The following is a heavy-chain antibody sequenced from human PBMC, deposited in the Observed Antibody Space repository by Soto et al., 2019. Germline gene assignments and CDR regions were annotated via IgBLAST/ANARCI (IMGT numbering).Heavy chain of an antibody. CDR1: GFTFTRYS. CDR3: ARESEDLTSNFDY. CDR2: ISSTTNYI. J-gene: IGHJ4*02. Sequence: EVQLVESGGGLVKPGGSLRLSCAASGFTFTRYSMNWVRQAPGKGLEWVSSISSTTNYIYYGGSMKGRFTISRDNATKSLYLEMNSLRAEDTAVYYCARESEDLTSNFDYWGQGPLVPVAS. V-gene: IGHV3-21*01.